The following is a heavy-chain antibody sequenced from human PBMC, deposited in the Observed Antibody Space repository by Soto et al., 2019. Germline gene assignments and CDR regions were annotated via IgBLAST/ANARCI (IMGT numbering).Heavy chain of an antibody. CDR1: GFTFSNYW. J-gene: IGHJ4*02. Sequence: ESGGGLVQPGGSLRLSCEASGFTFSNYWMTWVRRAPGKGLEWVANIKHDGTQKYYVDSVKGRFTTSRDNAKDSLYLQMNSLRVEDTAVYYCAKDRRSGGSVIDSWGQGTLVTVSS. D-gene: IGHD2-15*01. CDR3: AKDRRSGGSVIDS. CDR2: IKHDGTQK. V-gene: IGHV3-7*05.